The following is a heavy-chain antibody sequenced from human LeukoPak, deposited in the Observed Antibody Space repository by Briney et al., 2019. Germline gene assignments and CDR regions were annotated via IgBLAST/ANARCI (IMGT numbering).Heavy chain of an antibody. CDR3: ARDLGGYYGSGSLYFDY. CDR1: GFTFSSYG. V-gene: IGHV3-33*08. CDR2: IWYDGSNK. J-gene: IGHJ4*02. D-gene: IGHD3-10*01. Sequence: PGGSLRLSCAASGFTFSSYGMHWVRQAPGKGLEWVAVIWYDGSNKYYADSVKGRFTISRDNSKNTLYLQMNSLRAEDTAVYYCARDLGGYYGSGSLYFDYWGQGTLVTVSS.